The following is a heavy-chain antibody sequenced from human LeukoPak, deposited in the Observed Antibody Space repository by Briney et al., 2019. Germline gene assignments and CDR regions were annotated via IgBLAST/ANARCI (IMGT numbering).Heavy chain of an antibody. J-gene: IGHJ4*02. D-gene: IGHD2-21*02. CDR1: GFAFSSYA. CDR3: AKAGAYCGGDCWFDY. Sequence: PGGSLRLSCAASGFAFSSYAMSWVRQAPGKGLEWVSVISGSAGITYYADSVKGRLTISRDNSKNMLYLQMNSLRAEDTAVYYCAKAGAYCGGDCWFDYWGQGTLVTVSS. V-gene: IGHV3-23*01. CDR2: ISGSAGIT.